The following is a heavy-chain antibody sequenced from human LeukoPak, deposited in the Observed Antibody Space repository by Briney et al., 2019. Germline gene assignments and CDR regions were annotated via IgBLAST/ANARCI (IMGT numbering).Heavy chain of an antibody. CDR3: VGGDY. V-gene: IGHV3-7*01. CDR2: INQDGSDK. Sequence: PGGSLRLSCAASGLTFSIHWMNWVRQAPGRGLECVANINQDGSDKYYVDSVKGRFTISRDNTKNSLYLQMNSLRAEDPAVYYCVGGDYWGQGTLVTVSS. J-gene: IGHJ4*02. CDR1: GLTFSIHW.